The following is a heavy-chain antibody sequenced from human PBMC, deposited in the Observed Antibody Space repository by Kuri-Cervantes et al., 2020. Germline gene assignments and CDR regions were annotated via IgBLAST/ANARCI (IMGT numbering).Heavy chain of an antibody. CDR3: ARVEVGRPGYWADYYYMGV. CDR2: ISYDGSNK. J-gene: IGHJ6*03. D-gene: IGHD5-18*01. CDR1: GFTLSDAW. Sequence: GGSLRLSCTVSGFTLSDAWMSWVRQAPGKGLEWVAVISYDGSNKYYADSVKGRFTISRDNSKNTLYLQMNSLRAEDTAVYYCARVEVGRPGYWADYYYMGVWGTGTTVTVSS. V-gene: IGHV3-30-3*01.